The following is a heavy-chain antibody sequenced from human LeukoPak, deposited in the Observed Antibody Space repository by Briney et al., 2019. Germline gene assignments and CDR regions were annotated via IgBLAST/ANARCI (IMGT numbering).Heavy chain of an antibody. J-gene: IGHJ4*02. CDR1: GGSISPYY. V-gene: IGHV4-59*08. Sequence: SETLSLTCTVSGGSISPYYWRWVRQSPGKGLEWVGCIHYSGSTISNPSLKSRVSISVDTSKNQFSLKLSSATAADTAVYYCAGPTSSGWHGDFDYWGQGTLVTVSS. CDR3: AGPTSSGWHGDFDY. D-gene: IGHD6-19*01. CDR2: IHYSGST.